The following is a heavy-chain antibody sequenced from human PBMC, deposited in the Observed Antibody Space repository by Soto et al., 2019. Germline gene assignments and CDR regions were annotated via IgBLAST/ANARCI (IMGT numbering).Heavy chain of an antibody. J-gene: IGHJ4*01. CDR1: GFTFSRYA. D-gene: IGHD2-2*01. CDR2: ISYDGTNK. V-gene: IGHV3-30-3*01. CDR3: ARERVEPAAGPPGLLV. Sequence: GGSLRLSCAASGFTFSRYAMHWVRQAPGKGLEWVAVISYDGTNKYYADSVKGRFTISRDNPKNTLYLQMNSLRAEDTAMYYCARERVEPAAGPPGLLVWGHGTLVTVSS.